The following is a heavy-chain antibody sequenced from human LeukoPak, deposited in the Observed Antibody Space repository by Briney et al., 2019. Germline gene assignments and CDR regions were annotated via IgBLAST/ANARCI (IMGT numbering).Heavy chain of an antibody. CDR3: ARDLTAAAVQGEY. Sequence: PGGSLRLSCAASGFTVSSNYMSWVRQAPGKGLEWVSVIYSGGSTYYADSVKDRFTISRDNSKNTLYLQMNSLRAEDTAVYYCARDLTAAAVQGEYWGQGTLVTVSS. J-gene: IGHJ4*02. D-gene: IGHD6-13*01. CDR2: IYSGGST. V-gene: IGHV3-66*01. CDR1: GFTVSSNY.